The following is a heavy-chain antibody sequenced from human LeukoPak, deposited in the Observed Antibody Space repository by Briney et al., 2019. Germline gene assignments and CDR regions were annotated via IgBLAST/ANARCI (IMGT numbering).Heavy chain of an antibody. Sequence: SETLSLTCTVSGGSISSGGYYWSWIRQHPGKGLEWIGYIYYRGSTYYNPSLKSRVTISVDTSKNQFSLKLSSVTAADTAVYYCARVYGSGSSDTFDYWGQGTLVTVSS. V-gene: IGHV4-31*03. CDR1: GGSISSGGYY. D-gene: IGHD3-10*01. CDR2: IYYRGST. J-gene: IGHJ4*02. CDR3: ARVYGSGSSDTFDY.